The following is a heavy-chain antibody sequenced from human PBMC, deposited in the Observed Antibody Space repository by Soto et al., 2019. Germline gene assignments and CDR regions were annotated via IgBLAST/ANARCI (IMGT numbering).Heavy chain of an antibody. J-gene: IGHJ5*02. CDR3: ARSSPFDP. V-gene: IGHV4-31*03. CDR2: IHYSGST. CDR1: GGSISISAYY. Sequence: PSETLSLTCTVSGGSISISAYYWSWIRQHPGKGLEWIGYIHYSGSTYYSPSLKSRATISVDTSKNQFSLKLSSVTAADTAVYYCARSSPFDPWGQGTLVTVSS.